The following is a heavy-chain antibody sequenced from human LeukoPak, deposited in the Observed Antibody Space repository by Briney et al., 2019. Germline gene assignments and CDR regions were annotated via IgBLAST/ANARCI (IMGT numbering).Heavy chain of an antibody. CDR2: ISYDGSNK. CDR3: ARDGVPAAKVGNWFDP. V-gene: IGHV3-30-3*01. J-gene: IGHJ5*02. D-gene: IGHD2-2*01. Sequence: GRSLRLSCAASGSTFSSYAMHWVRQAPGKGLEWVAVISYDGSNKYCADSVKGRFTISRDNSKNTLYLQMNSLRAEDTAVYYCARDGVPAAKVGNWFDPWGQGTLVTVSS. CDR1: GSTFSSYA.